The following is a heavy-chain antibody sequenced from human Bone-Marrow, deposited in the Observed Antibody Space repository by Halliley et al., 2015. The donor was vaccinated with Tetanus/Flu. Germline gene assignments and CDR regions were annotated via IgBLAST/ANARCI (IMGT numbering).Heavy chain of an antibody. Sequence: SLRLSCEASAFIFGNYWMSWVRQAPGRGLEWVANVNQDQSEKHIADSVKGRFDISRDNAKKSVYLQMNSLRAEDTAIYYCAKEVGIHTDGHWFDPWGQGTPVTVSP. CDR1: AFIFGNYW. D-gene: IGHD3-16*02. CDR3: AKEVGIHTDGHWFDP. V-gene: IGHV3-7*01. CDR2: VNQDQSEK. J-gene: IGHJ5*02.